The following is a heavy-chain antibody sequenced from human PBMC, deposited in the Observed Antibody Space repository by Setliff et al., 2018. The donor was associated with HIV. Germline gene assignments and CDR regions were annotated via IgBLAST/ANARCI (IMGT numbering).Heavy chain of an antibody. CDR2: ISGSGGNT. D-gene: IGHD2-2*03. J-gene: IGHJ3*02. Sequence: GGSLRLSCAASGFTFSSYASGWVRQAPGKGLEWVSAISGSGGNTYYADSVKGRFTISSDNSKNTLYLQMNSLRAEDTAVYYCAKDLDIVVVPAAPDAFDIWGQGTMVTVSS. CDR3: AKDLDIVVVPAAPDAFDI. V-gene: IGHV3-23*01. CDR1: GFTFSSYA.